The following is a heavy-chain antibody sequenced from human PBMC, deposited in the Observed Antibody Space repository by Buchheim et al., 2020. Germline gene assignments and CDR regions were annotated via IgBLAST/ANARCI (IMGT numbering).Heavy chain of an antibody. CDR3: VREGRGYSGHDYDY. CDR2: IHYTESA. Sequence: QVQLQESGPGLVKPSQTLSLTCNVTSGSISSSDYYWSWIRQPPGKALEYIGNIHYTESAYYNPSLKSRVTISKDTSRNQFPLNLNSVTAADTAVYYCVREGRGYSGHDYDYWGPGIL. V-gene: IGHV4-30-4*01. CDR1: SGSISSSDYY. D-gene: IGHD5-12*01. J-gene: IGHJ4*02.